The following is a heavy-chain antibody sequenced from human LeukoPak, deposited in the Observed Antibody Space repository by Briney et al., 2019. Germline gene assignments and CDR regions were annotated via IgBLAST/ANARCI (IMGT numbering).Heavy chain of an antibody. CDR1: GYSFTSYW. CDR3: AMSGYSSSWYRPLDY. Sequence: GESLRISCKGSGYSFTSYWISWVRQMPGKGLEWMGRIDPSDSCTNYSPSFQGHVTISADKSISTAYLQWSSLKASDTAMYYCAMSGYSSSWYRPLDYWGQGTLVTVSS. V-gene: IGHV5-10-1*01. CDR2: IDPSDSCT. J-gene: IGHJ4*02. D-gene: IGHD6-13*01.